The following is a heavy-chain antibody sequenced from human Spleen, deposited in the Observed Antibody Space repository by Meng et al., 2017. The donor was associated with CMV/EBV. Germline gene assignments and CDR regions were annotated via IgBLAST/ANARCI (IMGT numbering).Heavy chain of an antibody. J-gene: IGHJ5*02. CDR2: MNPNSGNT. CDR3: ARKPTIFDWFDP. CDR1: GYTFTSYY. Sequence: CKASGYTFTSYYMHWVRQAPGQGLEWMGWMNPNSGNTGYAQKFQGRVTMTRNTSISTAYMELSSLRSEDTAVYYCARKPTIFDWFDPWGQGTLVTVSS. D-gene: IGHD3-3*01. V-gene: IGHV1-8*02.